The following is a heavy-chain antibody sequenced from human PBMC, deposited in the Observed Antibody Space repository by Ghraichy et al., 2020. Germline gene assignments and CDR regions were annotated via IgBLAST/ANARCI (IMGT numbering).Heavy chain of an antibody. J-gene: IGHJ4*02. CDR3: AKDAVEGGYTCAVDFDH. V-gene: IGHV3-23*01. D-gene: IGHD5-12*01. Sequence: GGSLRLSCATSGFTFNNYAMAWVRQAPGKGLEWVSAISGRGGDTHYADSVKGRFTISRDNSKNMLFLQMNSLRAEDTALYYCAKDAVEGGYTCAVDFDHWGQGTLVTVSS. CDR1: GFTFNNYA. CDR2: ISGRGGDT.